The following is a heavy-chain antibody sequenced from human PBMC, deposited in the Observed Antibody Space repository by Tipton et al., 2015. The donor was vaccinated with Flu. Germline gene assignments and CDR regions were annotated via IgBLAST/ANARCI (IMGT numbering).Heavy chain of an antibody. Sequence: QVQLVQSGAEVKKPGASVKVSCKASGYTFTGYYTHWVRQAPGQGLEWMGRINPNSGGTNYAQKFQGRVTMTRDTSISTAYMELSSLRSDDTAVYYCARDRFGPYFENFDYWGQGTLVTVSS. D-gene: IGHD3-16*01. V-gene: IGHV1-2*06. CDR1: GYTFTGYY. J-gene: IGHJ4*02. CDR3: ARDRFGPYFENFDY. CDR2: INPNSGGT.